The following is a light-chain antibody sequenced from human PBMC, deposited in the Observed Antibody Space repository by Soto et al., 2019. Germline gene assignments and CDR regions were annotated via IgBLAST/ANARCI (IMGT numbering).Light chain of an antibody. Sequence: DIQMTQSPSSLSASVGDRVTITCRASQTITTFLNWYQQKPGKAPKLLIYAASSLQSGVPSRFSGSGSGTDFTLTISSLQPEDFATYYCQQSYTTPVYSFGQGTKVDSK. CDR1: QTITTF. CDR2: AAS. V-gene: IGKV1-39*01. J-gene: IGKJ2*01. CDR3: QQSYTTPVYS.